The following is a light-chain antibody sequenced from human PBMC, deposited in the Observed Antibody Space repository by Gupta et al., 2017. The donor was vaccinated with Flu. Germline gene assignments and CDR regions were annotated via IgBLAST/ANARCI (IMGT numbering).Light chain of an antibody. CDR2: GAS. V-gene: IGKV3-20*01. CDR3: QQYGSSPPWT. CDR1: QSVSSSY. J-gene: IGKJ1*01. Sequence: LSLSPGERATLSCRASQSVSSSYLAWYQQKPGQAPRLLIYGASSRATGIPDRFSGSGSGTDFTLTISRREPEDFAVYYCQQYGSSPPWTFGQGTKVEIK.